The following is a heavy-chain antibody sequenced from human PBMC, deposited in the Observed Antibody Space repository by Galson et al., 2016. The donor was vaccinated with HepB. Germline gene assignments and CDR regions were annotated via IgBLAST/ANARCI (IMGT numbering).Heavy chain of an antibody. Sequence: ETLSLTCAVYGGSFSGYYWSWIRQPPGKGLEWIGEISHSGSTNYNPSLKSRVTISVDTSKNQFSLKLSSVTAADTAVYYCARQGPQYWYFDLWGRGTLVTVSS. CDR1: GGSFSGYY. CDR3: ARQGPQYWYFDL. CDR2: ISHSGST. J-gene: IGHJ2*01. V-gene: IGHV4-34*01.